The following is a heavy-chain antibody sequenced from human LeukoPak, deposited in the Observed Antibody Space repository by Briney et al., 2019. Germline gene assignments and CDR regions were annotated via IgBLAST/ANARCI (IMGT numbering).Heavy chain of an antibody. J-gene: IGHJ4*02. D-gene: IGHD6-19*01. Sequence: PSETLSLTCAVDAGSFSGYYWSWIRQPPGKGLEWNGEINHSGSTNYNPSLKSRVTISVDTSKNQFSLKLSSVTAADTAVYYCARGGWYKPSFAYWGQGTLVTVSS. CDR1: AGSFSGYY. V-gene: IGHV4-34*01. CDR3: ARGGWYKPSFAY. CDR2: INHSGST.